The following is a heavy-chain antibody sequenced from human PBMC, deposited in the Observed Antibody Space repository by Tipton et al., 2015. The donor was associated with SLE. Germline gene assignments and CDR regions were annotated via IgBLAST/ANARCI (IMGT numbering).Heavy chain of an antibody. J-gene: IGHJ4*02. CDR2: IYSSGTT. Sequence: TLSLTCNVSGGPITSYYWSWIRQPPGKGLEWIGRIYSSGTTNYNPSLKSRLSISIDTSNNQFSPKLNSVTAADTAVYYCARGERSSMPDCWGQGTLVTVSS. CDR1: GGPITSYY. V-gene: IGHV4-59*08. D-gene: IGHD2-2*01. CDR3: ARGERSSMPDC.